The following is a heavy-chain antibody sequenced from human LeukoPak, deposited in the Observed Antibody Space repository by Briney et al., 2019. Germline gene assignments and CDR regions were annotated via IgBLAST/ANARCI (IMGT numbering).Heavy chain of an antibody. CDR1: GFTFSSYG. CDR2: IWYDGSNK. V-gene: IGHV3-33*06. Sequence: GGSLRLSCAASGFTFSSYGMHWVRQAPGKGLEWVAVIWYDGSNKYYADSVKGRFTISRDNSKHTLYLQMNSLRAEDTAVYYCAKEGNSAVAGKDAFDIWGQGTMVTVSS. CDR3: AKEGNSAVAGKDAFDI. J-gene: IGHJ3*02. D-gene: IGHD6-19*01.